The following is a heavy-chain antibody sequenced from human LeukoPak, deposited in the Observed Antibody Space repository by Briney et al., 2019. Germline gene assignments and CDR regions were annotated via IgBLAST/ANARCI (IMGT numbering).Heavy chain of an antibody. CDR3: ASALGGQGGH. V-gene: IGHV3-74*01. CDR1: GFTFSRYW. Sequence: GGSLRLSCAASGFTFSRYWMHWVRQALGKGLMWVSLIQSDGSSTRYADSVKGRFTISRDNAKNTLFLQMNSLRADDTAVYYCASALGGQGGHWGQGSLVTVSS. D-gene: IGHD1-26*01. CDR2: IQSDGSST. J-gene: IGHJ4*02.